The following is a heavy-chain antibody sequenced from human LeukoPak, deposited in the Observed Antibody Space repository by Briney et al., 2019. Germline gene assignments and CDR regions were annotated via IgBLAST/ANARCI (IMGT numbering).Heavy chain of an antibody. D-gene: IGHD5-12*01. J-gene: IGHJ4*02. CDR3: ARDPPGSGSLLHFEY. CDR1: GFTFSNYW. V-gene: IGHV3-7*01. CDR2: IKQDGSET. Sequence: PGGSLRLSCAASGFTFSNYWMSWVRRAPGKGLEWVANIKQDGSETYYVDSVRGRFTISRDNAKKSLYLQMNSLRAEDTAVYYCARDPPGSGSLLHFEYWGQGTVVTVSS.